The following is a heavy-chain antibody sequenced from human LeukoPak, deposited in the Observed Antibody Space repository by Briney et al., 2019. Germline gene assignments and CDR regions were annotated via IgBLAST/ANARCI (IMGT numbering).Heavy chain of an antibody. CDR1: GFTFDDYA. J-gene: IGHJ6*02. CDR3: ARDNYYYYGMDV. V-gene: IGHV3-43*02. CDR2: ISGDGGST. Sequence: GGSLTLSCEVSGFTFDDYAMHWVRQAPGKGLEWVSLISGDGGSTYYADSVKGRFTISRDNSKNSLYLQMNSLRTEDTALYYCARDNYYYYGMDVWGQGTTVTVSS.